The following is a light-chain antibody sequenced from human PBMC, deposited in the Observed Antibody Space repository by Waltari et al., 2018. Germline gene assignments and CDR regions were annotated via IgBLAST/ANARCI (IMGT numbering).Light chain of an antibody. V-gene: IGLV2-14*03. CDR3: SSYTSSSTVV. Sequence: QSALTQPASVSGSPGQSITISCTGTSSDVGGYNYVSWYQQHPGKAPKLMLYGDSNRPSGVSNRFSGSKSGNTASLTISVLQAEDEADYYCSSYTSSSTVVFGGGTKLTVL. CDR2: GDS. CDR1: SSDVGGYNY. J-gene: IGLJ2*01.